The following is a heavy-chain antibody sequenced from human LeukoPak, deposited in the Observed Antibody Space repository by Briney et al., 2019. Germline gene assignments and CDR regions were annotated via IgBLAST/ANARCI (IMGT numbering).Heavy chain of an antibody. V-gene: IGHV3-64D*06. CDR3: VKAYGDHDYYGMDV. J-gene: IGHJ6*02. CDR2: VSSNGGRT. D-gene: IGHD4-17*01. CDR1: GFTFITFA. Sequence: GGSLRLSCSASGFTFITFAMHWVRQAPGKGLEYVSSVSSNGGRTYYADSVKGRFTISRDDSKNTLYLQMSSLRVEDTAVYYCVKAYGDHDYYGMDVWGQGTTVTVSS.